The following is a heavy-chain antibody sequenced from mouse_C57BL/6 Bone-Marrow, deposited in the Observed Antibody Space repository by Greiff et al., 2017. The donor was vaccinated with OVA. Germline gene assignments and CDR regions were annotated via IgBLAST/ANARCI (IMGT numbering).Heavy chain of an antibody. J-gene: IGHJ3*01. Sequence: QVQLQQPGTELVKPGASVKLSCKASGYTFTSYWMHWVKQRPGQGLEWIGNIYPSDSETHYNQKFKDKATLTVDKSSSTAYMQLSSLTSEDSAVYYCARRDGSPFAYWGQGTLVTVSA. CDR3: ARRDGSPFAY. V-gene: IGHV1-61*01. CDR1: GYTFTSYW. CDR2: IYPSDSET. D-gene: IGHD1-1*01.